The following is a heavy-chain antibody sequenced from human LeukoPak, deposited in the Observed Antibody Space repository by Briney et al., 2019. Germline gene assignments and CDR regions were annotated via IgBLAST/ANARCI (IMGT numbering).Heavy chain of an antibody. D-gene: IGHD3/OR15-3a*01. J-gene: IGHJ4*01. CDR3: ARYDLGKYFDC. Sequence: SETLSLTCTVSGGSISPYYWSWTRQPPGKGLEWIGYIYYDGSTNYNPSLKSRVTMSVDTSKNQFSLKLSSVTAADTAVYYCARYDLGKYFDCWGQGILLSVSS. CDR1: GGSISPYY. CDR2: IYYDGST. V-gene: IGHV4-59*01.